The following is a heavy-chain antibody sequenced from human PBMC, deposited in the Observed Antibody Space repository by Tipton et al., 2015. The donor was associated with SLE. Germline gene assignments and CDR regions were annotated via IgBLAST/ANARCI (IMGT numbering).Heavy chain of an antibody. Sequence: TLSLTCTVSRGSISSYYWSWIRQPPGQGLEWIGHVFYNGETNYNPSLKGRVTISLDTSMKQFSLNLMSVTSADTAVYYCARVPRAQCFSISCYDLWGQGTQVTVSS. CDR1: RGSISSYY. J-gene: IGHJ4*02. V-gene: IGHV4-59*01. CDR3: ARVPRAQCFSISCYDL. D-gene: IGHD2-2*01. CDR2: VFYNGET.